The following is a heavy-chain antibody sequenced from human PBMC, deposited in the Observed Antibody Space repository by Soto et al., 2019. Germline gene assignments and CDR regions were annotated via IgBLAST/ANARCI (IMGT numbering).Heavy chain of an antibody. CDR2: ISSSGSTI. D-gene: IGHD1-26*01. V-gene: IGHV3-11*01. CDR3: ARALPGGNKAYCYCGMDV. Sequence: QVQLVESGGGLVKPGGSLRLSCAASGFTFSDYYMSWIRQAPGKGLEWVSYISSSGSTIYYADSVKGRFTISRDNAKNSLHLQRNSLRAEDTAVYYCARALPGGNKAYCYCGMDVWGQGTTVTVSS. CDR1: GFTFSDYY. J-gene: IGHJ6*02.